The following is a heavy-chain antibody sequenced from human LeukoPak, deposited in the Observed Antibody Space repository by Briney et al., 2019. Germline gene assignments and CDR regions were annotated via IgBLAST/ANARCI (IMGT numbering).Heavy chain of an antibody. CDR2: IIPILGIA. J-gene: IGHJ6*02. V-gene: IGHV1-69*04. CDR1: GGTFSSYA. CDR3: ARVGSSWYFPDYYYYYGMDV. Sequence: GASVKVSCKASGGTFSSYAISWVRQAPGQGLEWMGRIIPILGIANYAQKFQGRVTITADKSTSTAYMELSSLRSDDTAVYYCARVGSSWYFPDYYYYYGMDVWGQGTTVTVSS. D-gene: IGHD6-13*01.